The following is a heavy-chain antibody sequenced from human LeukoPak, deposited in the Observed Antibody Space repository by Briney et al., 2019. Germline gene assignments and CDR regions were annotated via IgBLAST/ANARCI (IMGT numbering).Heavy chain of an antibody. CDR3: ARDLPLMVRGVIITYYYGMDV. CDR1: GFTVSSNY. CDR2: IYSGGST. J-gene: IGHJ6*02. V-gene: IGHV3-66*01. D-gene: IGHD3-10*01. Sequence: PGGSLRLSCAASGFTVSSNYMSWVRQAPGKGLEWVSVIYSGGSTYYADSVKGRFTISRDNSKNTLYLQMNSLRAEDTAVYYCARDLPLMVRGVIITYYYGMDVWSQGTTVTVSS.